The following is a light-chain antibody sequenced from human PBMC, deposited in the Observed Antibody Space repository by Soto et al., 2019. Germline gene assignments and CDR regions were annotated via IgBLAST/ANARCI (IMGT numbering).Light chain of an antibody. V-gene: IGLV1-40*01. Sequence: QSVLKQPPSVSGAPGQRVTISCTGSSSNIGAGYDVHWYQQLPGTAPKLLIYGNSNRPSGVPDRFSGSKSGTSASLAITGLQAEDEADYYCQSYDSSLSVSYVFGTGTKLTVL. J-gene: IGLJ1*01. CDR3: QSYDSSLSVSYV. CDR1: SSNIGAGYD. CDR2: GNS.